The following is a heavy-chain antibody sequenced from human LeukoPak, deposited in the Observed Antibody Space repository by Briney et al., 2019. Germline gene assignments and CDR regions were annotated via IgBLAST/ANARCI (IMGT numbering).Heavy chain of an antibody. CDR2: ISYDGSNK. CDR1: GFTFSSYG. J-gene: IGHJ4*02. D-gene: IGHD3-22*01. Sequence: PGGSLRLSCAASGFTFSSYGMHWVRQAPGKGLEWVAVISYDGSNKYYADSVKGRFTISRDNSKNTLYLQMNSLRAEDTAVYYCAKDRPPYYYDSSGLDYWGQGTLVTVSS. V-gene: IGHV3-30*18. CDR3: AKDRPPYYYDSSGLDY.